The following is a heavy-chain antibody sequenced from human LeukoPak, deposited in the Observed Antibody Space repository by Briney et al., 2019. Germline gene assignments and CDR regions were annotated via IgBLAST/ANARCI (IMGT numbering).Heavy chain of an antibody. Sequence: SETLSLTCAVSGGSISSGGYSWSWIRQPLGKGLEWIGYIYYSGSTYYNPSLKSRVTISVDTSKNQFSLKLSSVTAADTAVYYCAREPTARDWYFDLWGRGTLVTVSS. J-gene: IGHJ2*01. CDR3: AREPTARDWYFDL. CDR2: IYYSGST. D-gene: IGHD5-18*01. V-gene: IGHV4-30-4*07. CDR1: GGSISSGGYS.